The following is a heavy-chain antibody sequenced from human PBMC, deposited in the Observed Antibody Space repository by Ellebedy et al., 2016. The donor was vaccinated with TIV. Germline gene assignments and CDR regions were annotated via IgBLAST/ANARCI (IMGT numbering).Heavy chain of an antibody. CDR3: ARDTVEVPSGDAFDI. J-gene: IGHJ3*02. D-gene: IGHD2-2*01. Sequence: GESLKISCGAYGFTFSRFWMAWLRQTPGKGLEWVAHIKYDEIEKYHMDSVKGRFTISRDNARNSLNLQMNSLRVDDTAIYYCARDTVEVPSGDAFDIWGQGTMVTVSS. CDR2: IKYDEIEK. CDR1: GFTFSRFW. V-gene: IGHV3-7*04.